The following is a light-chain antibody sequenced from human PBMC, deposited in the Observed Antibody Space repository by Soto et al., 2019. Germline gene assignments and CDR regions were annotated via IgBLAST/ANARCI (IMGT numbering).Light chain of an antibody. CDR1: QSISSN. Sequence: DIEMAQSPAALSLSQGERASQSCRASQSISSNLVWCQQKAGQAPRLLIYGASTRATGMPARFSGSGSGTEYTRSISSPMSEEFAVYYCQQYDNWGTFGQGTRLDIK. CDR2: GAS. J-gene: IGKJ5*01. V-gene: IGKV3-15*01. CDR3: QQYDNWGT.